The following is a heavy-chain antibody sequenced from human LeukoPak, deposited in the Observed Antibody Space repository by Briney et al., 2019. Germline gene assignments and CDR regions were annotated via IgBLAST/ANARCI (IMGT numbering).Heavy chain of an antibody. V-gene: IGHV4-39*01. CDR3: ARYCSSTSCFGLFDY. D-gene: IGHD2-2*01. CDR2: IYYSGST. CDR1: GDSISSGSYY. J-gene: IGHJ4*02. Sequence: PSETLSLTCTVSGDSISSGSYYWGWIRQPPGKGLEWIGSIYYSGSTYYNPSLKSRVTISVDTSKNQFSLKLSSVTAADTAVYYCARYCSSTSCFGLFDYWGQGTLVTVSS.